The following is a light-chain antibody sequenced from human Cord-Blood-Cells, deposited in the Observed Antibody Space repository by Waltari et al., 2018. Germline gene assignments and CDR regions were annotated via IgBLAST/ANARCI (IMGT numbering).Light chain of an antibody. J-gene: IGKJ3*01. CDR1: QSVSSY. CDR3: QQRSNWPT. CDR2: DAS. V-gene: IGKV3-11*01. Sequence: EIVLTQSPATLSLSPGERATLSCRASQSVSSYLAWYQQKPGQAPRLLIYDASNRATGIPARFRGSGSGTDFTLTISSLEPEDFAVYYCQQRSNWPTFGPGTKVDI.